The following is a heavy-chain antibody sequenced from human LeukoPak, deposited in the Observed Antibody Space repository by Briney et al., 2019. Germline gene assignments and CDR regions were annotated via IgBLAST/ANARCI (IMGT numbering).Heavy chain of an antibody. CDR2: IYPADSNS. V-gene: IGHV5-51*01. J-gene: IGHJ4*02. D-gene: IGHD2-21*01. Sequence: GESLKISCKGSGYRFDRYWIGWVRQMPGIGLEWMGIIYPADSNSRYSPSFQGQVSISADKSISTAYLQWSSLKASDTAMYYCARPASGGYCFYYWGQGTQVTVSS. CDR1: GYRFDRYW. CDR3: ARPASGGYCFYY.